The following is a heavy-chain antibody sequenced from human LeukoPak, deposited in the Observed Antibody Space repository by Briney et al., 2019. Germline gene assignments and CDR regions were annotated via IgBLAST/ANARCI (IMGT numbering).Heavy chain of an antibody. CDR1: GGSISSYY. J-gene: IGHJ4*01. Sequence: PSETLSLTCTVSGGSISSYYWSWIRQPPGKGLEWIGYIYYSGSTNYNPSLKSRVTISVDTSKNQFSLKLSSVTAADTAVYYCTKLARAPRDFDYWGQGTLVTVSS. V-gene: IGHV4-59*01. D-gene: IGHD2-8*01. CDR3: TKLARAPRDFDY. CDR2: IYYSGST.